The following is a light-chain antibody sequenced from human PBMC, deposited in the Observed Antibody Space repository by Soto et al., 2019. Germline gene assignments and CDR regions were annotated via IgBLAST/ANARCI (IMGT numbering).Light chain of an antibody. CDR3: QSYENSLSAPYV. CDR2: GST. CDR1: SSDIGAGHN. Sequence: QSVLTQPPSVSGAPGQRVTISCTGSSSDIGAGHNVNRYQQLPGTAPKLLIYGSTNRPSGVPDRFSGSKSGTSASLAITGLQHEDEADYYCQSYENSLSAPYVFGTGTKVTVL. V-gene: IGLV1-40*01. J-gene: IGLJ1*01.